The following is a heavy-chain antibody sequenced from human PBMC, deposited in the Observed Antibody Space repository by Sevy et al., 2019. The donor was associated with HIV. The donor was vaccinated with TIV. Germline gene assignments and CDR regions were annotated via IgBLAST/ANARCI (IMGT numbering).Heavy chain of an antibody. CDR2: IKQDGSEK. D-gene: IGHD6-13*01. CDR3: AREDSSSWTGYYYYGMDV. J-gene: IGHJ6*02. CDR1: GFTFSSYW. V-gene: IGHV3-7*01. Sequence: GGSLRLSCAASGFTFSSYWMSWVRQAPGKGLEWVANIKQDGSEKYYVDSVKGRFTISRENAKNSLYLQMNSLRAEDTAVYYCAREDSSSWTGYYYYGMDVWGQGTTVTVSS.